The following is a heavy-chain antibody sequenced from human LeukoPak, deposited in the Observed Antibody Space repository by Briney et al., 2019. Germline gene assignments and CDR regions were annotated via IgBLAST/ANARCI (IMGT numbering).Heavy chain of an antibody. D-gene: IGHD6-19*01. V-gene: IGHV4-34*01. CDR2: INHSGST. CDR3: ARGPGPRIAVAGN. Sequence: SSETLTLTCAVYGWSFSGYYWSWIRQPPGKGLEWIGEINHSGSTNYNPSLKSRVSISVDTSKNQFSLKLTSVTAADTAVYYCARGPGPRIAVAGNWGQGTLVTVSS. J-gene: IGHJ4*02. CDR1: GWSFSGYY.